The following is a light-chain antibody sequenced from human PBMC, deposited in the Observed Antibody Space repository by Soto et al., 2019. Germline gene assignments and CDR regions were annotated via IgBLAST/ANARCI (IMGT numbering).Light chain of an antibody. CDR2: MAS. V-gene: IGKV1-5*03. J-gene: IGKJ1*01. CDR1: QSVSTW. CDR3: QQYNSHSPWT. Sequence: DIQMTQSPSTLSASVGDRVTITCRASQSVSTWLAWYQQKPGKAPQVLISMASTLESGVPSRFSGSGSGTEFTITISSLQPDDFATYYCQQYNSHSPWTFGQGTKVEIK.